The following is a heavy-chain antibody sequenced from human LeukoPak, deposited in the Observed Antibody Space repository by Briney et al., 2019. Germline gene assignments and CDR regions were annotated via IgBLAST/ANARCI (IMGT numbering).Heavy chain of an antibody. CDR3: ARDVSIAVAASDY. Sequence: VASVKVSCKASGYTFTSYDINWVRQATGQGLEWMGWMNPNSGNTGYAPKFQGRVTMTRDTSISTAYMELSRLRSDDTAVYYCARDVSIAVAASDYWGQGTLVTVSS. CDR2: MNPNSGNT. CDR1: GYTFTSYD. V-gene: IGHV1-8*02. D-gene: IGHD6-19*01. J-gene: IGHJ4*02.